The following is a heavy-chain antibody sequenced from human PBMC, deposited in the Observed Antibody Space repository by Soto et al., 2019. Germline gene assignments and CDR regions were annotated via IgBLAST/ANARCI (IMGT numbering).Heavy chain of an antibody. J-gene: IGHJ5*02. D-gene: IGHD2-15*01. CDR2: INAYSGKT. Sequence: GASVKVSCKASGYTFTSHGINWVRQAPGQGLEWMGWINAYSGKTNYAQKFRGRLSMTTDTSTSTAYMELGSLRSDDTAVYYCAQVYCFTATCNEINTWFDLWRQGTLVTVSS. V-gene: IGHV1-18*04. CDR3: AQVYCFTATCNEINTWFDL. CDR1: GYTFTSHG.